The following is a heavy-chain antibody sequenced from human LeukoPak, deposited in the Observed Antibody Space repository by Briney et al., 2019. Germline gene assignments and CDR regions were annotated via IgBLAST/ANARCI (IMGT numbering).Heavy chain of an antibody. V-gene: IGHV3-64D*06. CDR1: GFTFSTYA. Sequence: GGSLRLSCSASGFTFSTYAMHWVRQAPGKGLEYVSAIRNDGGSTYHADSMKGRFTISRDNSKNTLYLQMSSLRVEDTAVYYCMKENPCTGTACYPYYFDYWGQGTLVTVSS. CDR2: IRNDGGST. J-gene: IGHJ4*02. CDR3: MKENPCTGTACYPYYFDY. D-gene: IGHD2-8*02.